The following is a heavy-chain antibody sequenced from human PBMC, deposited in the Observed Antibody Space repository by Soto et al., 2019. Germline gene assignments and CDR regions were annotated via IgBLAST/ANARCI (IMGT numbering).Heavy chain of an antibody. D-gene: IGHD1-1*01. J-gene: IGHJ4*02. Sequence: SETLSLTCTVSGGSISSGGYYWSWIRQHPGKGLEWIGYIYYSGSTYYNPSLKSRVTISVDTSKNQFSLKLSSVTAADTAVYYCARLRYTYYFDYWGQGTLVTVS. CDR2: IYYSGST. CDR3: ARLRYTYYFDY. CDR1: GGSISSGGYY. V-gene: IGHV4-31*03.